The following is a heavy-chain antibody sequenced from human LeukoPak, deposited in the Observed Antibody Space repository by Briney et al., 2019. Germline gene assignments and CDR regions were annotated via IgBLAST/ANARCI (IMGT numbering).Heavy chain of an antibody. J-gene: IGHJ4*02. D-gene: IGHD2-21*02. CDR1: GFTFGDYA. Sequence: PGGSLRLSCTASGFTFGDYAMSWIRQPPGKGLEWIGEIDHSGSTNYNPSLKSRVTISVDTPKNQFSLKLTSVTAADTAVYYCARGPPYIVVVTAIGFFDHWGQGTLVTVSS. V-gene: IGHV4-34*01. CDR3: ARGPPYIVVVTAIGFFDH. CDR2: IDHSGST.